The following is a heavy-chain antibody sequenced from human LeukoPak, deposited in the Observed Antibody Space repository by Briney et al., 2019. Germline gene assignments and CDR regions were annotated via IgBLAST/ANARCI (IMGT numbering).Heavy chain of an antibody. CDR3: ARDKYGDYGEDY. CDR1: GFTFSTYC. V-gene: IGHV3-21*01. D-gene: IGHD4-17*01. CDR2: ISGSTDCI. Sequence: PGGSLRLSCAASGFTFSTYCRNWIRQAPGKGLEWVSSISGSTDCIYYADSVKGRFTISRDNAKNSLYLQMNSLRTEDTAVYYCARDKYGDYGEDYWGQGTLVTVSS. J-gene: IGHJ4*02.